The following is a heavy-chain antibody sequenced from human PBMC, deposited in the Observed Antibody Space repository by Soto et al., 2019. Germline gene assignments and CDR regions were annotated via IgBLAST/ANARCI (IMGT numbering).Heavy chain of an antibody. CDR3: ERELVVRGVNPNPFAY. CDR1: GYTFTSYG. V-gene: IGHV1-18*01. J-gene: IGHJ4*02. Sequence: QVQLVQSGAEVKKPGASVKVSCTASGYTFTSYGISWVRQAPGQGLEWMGWISAYNGNKNYAQKLQGRVTMTTDTSTRTAYMELRSLRSDDTAVYYCERELVVRGVNPNPFAYWGQGTLVTVSS. D-gene: IGHD3-10*02. CDR2: ISAYNGNK.